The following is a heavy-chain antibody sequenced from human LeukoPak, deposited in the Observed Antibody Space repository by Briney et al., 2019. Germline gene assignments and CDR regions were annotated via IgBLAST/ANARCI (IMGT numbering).Heavy chain of an antibody. CDR2: ISVYNGKT. CDR3: ARDLGYCSSTSCLRNWFDP. J-gene: IGHJ5*02. Sequence: GASVTVSCKASGYTITSYGISWVRQAPGQGLESMGWISVYNGKTNYVQKLQGRGTLTTDTSTSTAYMELRSLRSDDTAVYYCARDLGYCSSTSCLRNWFDPWGQGTLVTVSS. D-gene: IGHD2-2*01. CDR1: GYTITSYG. V-gene: IGHV1-18*01.